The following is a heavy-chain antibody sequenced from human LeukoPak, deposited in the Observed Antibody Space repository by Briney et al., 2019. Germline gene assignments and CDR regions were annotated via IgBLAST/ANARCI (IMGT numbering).Heavy chain of an antibody. CDR2: IIPIFGKA. CDR1: GGTFSSYA. V-gene: IGHV1-69*06. D-gene: IGHD5-18*01. CDR3: ARDARIFSYQARRYSYGGFDY. J-gene: IGHJ4*02. Sequence: ASVKVSCKASGGTFSSYAISWVRQAPGQGLEWMGGIIPIFGKANYAQKFQGRVTITADKSTSTAYMELSSLRSEDTAVYYCARDARIFSYQARRYSYGGFDYWGQGTLVTVSS.